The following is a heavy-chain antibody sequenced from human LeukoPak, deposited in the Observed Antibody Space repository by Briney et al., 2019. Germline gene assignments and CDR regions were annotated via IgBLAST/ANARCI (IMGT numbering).Heavy chain of an antibody. CDR2: IYHSGTT. D-gene: IGHD3-22*01. V-gene: IGHV4-30-4*01. J-gene: IGHJ6*02. CDR1: GGSISSADNY. CDR3: ARDRVYYYDSSGYYSLTGYYYGMDV. Sequence: SETLSLTCTVSGGSISSADNYWSWIRQPPGKGLEWIGYIYHSGTTDCNPSLKSRITISVDMSKNQFSPKLSSVTAADTAVYYCARDRVYYYDSSGYYSLTGYYYGMDVWGQGTTVTVSS.